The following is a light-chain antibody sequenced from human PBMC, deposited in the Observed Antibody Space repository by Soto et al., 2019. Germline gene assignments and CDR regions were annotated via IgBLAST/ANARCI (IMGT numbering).Light chain of an antibody. CDR2: EVF. V-gene: IGLV2-8*01. CDR3: LSYVGRETGV. CDR1: SNDIGAYNY. Sequence: QSVLTQPPSASGSPGQSVTISCTGTSNDIGAYNYVSWYQHHPGKVPKLVIYEVFRRPSGVPDRFSASKSGNTASLTVSGLQPEDEADYYCLSYVGRETGVFGSGTKVTVL. J-gene: IGLJ1*01.